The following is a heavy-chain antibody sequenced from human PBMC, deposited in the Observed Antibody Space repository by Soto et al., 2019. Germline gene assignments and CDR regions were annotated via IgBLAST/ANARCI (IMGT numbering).Heavy chain of an antibody. D-gene: IGHD3-3*01. J-gene: IGHJ6*02. CDR2: ISSSGSTI. CDR1: GFTLDIRA. V-gene: IGHV3-11*01. CDR3: ARVAHYDFWSGYPNRYYYYGMDV. Sequence: GGTLRLSWEASGFTLDIRAMSGGRQAPGKGLEWVSYISSSGSTIYYADSVKGRFTISRDNAKNSLYLQMNSLRAEDTAVYYCARVAHYDFWSGYPNRYYYYGMDVWGQGT.